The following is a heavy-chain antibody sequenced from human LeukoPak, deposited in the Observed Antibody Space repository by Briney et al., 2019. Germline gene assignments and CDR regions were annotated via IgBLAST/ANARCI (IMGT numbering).Heavy chain of an antibody. CDR2: IYYSGST. V-gene: IGHV4-39*07. CDR3: ARANMQWLQRRGLFDY. CDR1: GGSISSSSYY. J-gene: IGHJ4*02. Sequence: SETLSLTCTVSGGSISSSSYYWGWIRQPPGKGLEWIGGIYYSGSTYYNPSLKSRVTISVDTSKNQFSLRLGSVTAADTAVYFCARANMQWLQRRGLFDYWGQGTLVTVSS. D-gene: IGHD6-19*01.